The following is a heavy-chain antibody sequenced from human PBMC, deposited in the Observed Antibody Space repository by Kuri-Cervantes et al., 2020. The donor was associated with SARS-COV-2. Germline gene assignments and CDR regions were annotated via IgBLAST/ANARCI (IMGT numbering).Heavy chain of an antibody. V-gene: IGHV3-23*01. J-gene: IGHJ4*02. D-gene: IGHD4-17*01. Sequence: GESLKISCAASGFTFSSYAMSWVRQAPGKGLEWVSAISGSGGSTYYADSVKGRFTISRDNSKNTLYLQMNSLRAEDTAVYYCAKVESRVEDDYVGDYWGYFDYWGQGTLVTVSS. CDR3: AKVESRVEDDYVGDYWGYFDY. CDR2: ISGSGGST. CDR1: GFTFSSYA.